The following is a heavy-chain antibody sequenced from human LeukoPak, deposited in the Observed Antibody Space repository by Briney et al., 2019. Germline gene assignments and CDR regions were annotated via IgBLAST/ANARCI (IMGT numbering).Heavy chain of an antibody. Sequence: SETLSLTCTVSLVPPTADDWTWVRQPPGKGLEWIGYIYYSGSTNYNPSLKSRVTISVDTSKNQFSLKLRSVTAADTAVYYCARHESPYFDILPGYDPYYYYGMYGCLQGTTVTVSS. V-gene: IGHV4-59*08. J-gene: IGHJ6*02. D-gene: IGHD3-9*01. CDR3: ARHESPYFDILPGYDPYYYYGMYG. CDR1: LVPPTADD. CDR2: IYYSGST.